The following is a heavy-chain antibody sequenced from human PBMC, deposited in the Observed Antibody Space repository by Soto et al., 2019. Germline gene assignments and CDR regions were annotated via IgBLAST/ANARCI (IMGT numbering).Heavy chain of an antibody. CDR3: AHANYDYSSGYYSSYFDY. CDR2: SYWHDYK. Sequence: SGPTLVNPTQPLTLTCTFSGFSLSTSGVGVGWIRHPPGQAMEWLALSYWHDYKRYSPSLKSRLTITKDTSKNQVVLTMTNMDPVDTATYYCAHANYDYSSGYYSSYFDYWGQGTLVTVSS. D-gene: IGHD3-22*01. CDR1: GFSLSTSGVG. J-gene: IGHJ4*02. V-gene: IGHV2-5*01.